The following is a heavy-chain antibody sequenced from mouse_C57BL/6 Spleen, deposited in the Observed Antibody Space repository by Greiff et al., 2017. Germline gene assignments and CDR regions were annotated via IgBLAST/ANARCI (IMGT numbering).Heavy chain of an antibody. CDR1: GFTFSDYG. CDR2: ISSGSSTI. D-gene: IGHD2-4*01. CDR3: ARPYDYGRDYYAMDY. Sequence: EVHLVESGGGLVKPGGSLKLSCAASGFTFSDYGMHWVRQAPEKGLEWVAYISSGSSTIYYADTVKGRFTISRDNAKNTLFLQMTSLRSEDTAMYYGARPYDYGRDYYAMDYWGQGTSVTVSS. J-gene: IGHJ4*01. V-gene: IGHV5-17*01.